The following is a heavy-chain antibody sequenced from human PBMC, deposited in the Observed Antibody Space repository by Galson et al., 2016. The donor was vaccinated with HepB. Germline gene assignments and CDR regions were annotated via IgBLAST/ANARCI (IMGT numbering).Heavy chain of an antibody. CDR3: ATSDETFYY. V-gene: IGHV4-31*03. D-gene: IGHD2/OR15-2a*01. Sequence: TLSLTCTVSGGSISSGGFYWNWIRQLPGQGLEWIGYIYYSGSTYYNPSLKSRVTISFDTSQNQISLNLTSVTAADTAVYYCATSDETFYYWGQGTLVTVSS. J-gene: IGHJ4*02. CDR2: IYYSGST. CDR1: GGSISSGGFY.